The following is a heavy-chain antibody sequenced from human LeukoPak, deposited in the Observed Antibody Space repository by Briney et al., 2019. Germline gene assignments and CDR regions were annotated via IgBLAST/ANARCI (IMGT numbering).Heavy chain of an antibody. CDR2: FDAEDGET. Sequence: ASVKVSCKVSGYTLTELSMHWVRQAPGKGLEWMGGFDAEDGETIYAQKFQGRVTMTEDTSTDTAYMELSSLRSEDTAVYYCATRSSNAYGLTYYGMDVWGKGTTVTVSS. D-gene: IGHD3-10*01. CDR1: GYTLTELS. J-gene: IGHJ6*04. V-gene: IGHV1-24*01. CDR3: ATRSSNAYGLTYYGMDV.